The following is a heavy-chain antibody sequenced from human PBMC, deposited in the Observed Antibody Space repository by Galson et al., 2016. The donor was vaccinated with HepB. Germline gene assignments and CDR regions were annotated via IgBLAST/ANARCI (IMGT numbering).Heavy chain of an antibody. J-gene: IGHJ5*02. V-gene: IGHV4-59*08. CDR3: ALELPRWKNRLDP. Sequence: SETLSLTCTVSGGSISSYYWSWIRQPPGKGLEWIGYIYYSGSTNYNPSLKSRVTMSVDTSKNQFSLKLTSVTAADTAVYYCALELPRWKNRLDPWGQGTLVTVSS. CDR1: GGSISSYY. CDR2: IYYSGST. D-gene: IGHD1-26*01.